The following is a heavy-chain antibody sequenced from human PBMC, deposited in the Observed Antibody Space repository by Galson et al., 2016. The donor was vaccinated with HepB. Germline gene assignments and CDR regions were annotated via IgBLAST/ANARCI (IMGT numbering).Heavy chain of an antibody. J-gene: IGHJ4*02. V-gene: IGHV3-7*01. Sequence: SLRLSCAASGFIFRTYWMSWVRQAPGKGLEWVANIKQDGSDKDYVDSVKGRFTISRDNPRHTLYLQMNSLRPDDTAVYYCARGSYGDYLEPIAYWGQGALVTVSS. D-gene: IGHD4-17*01. CDR3: ARGSYGDYLEPIAY. CDR1: GFIFRTYW. CDR2: IKQDGSDK.